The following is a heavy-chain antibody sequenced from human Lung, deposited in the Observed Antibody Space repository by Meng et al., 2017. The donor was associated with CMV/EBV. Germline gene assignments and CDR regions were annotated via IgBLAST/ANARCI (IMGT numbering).Heavy chain of an antibody. D-gene: IGHD1-26*01. CDR3: ARGKQDAWELLAY. CDR2: IDDSGST. CDR1: GVSISSNIR. J-gene: IGHJ4*02. Sequence: VQPQEAAPGLVKPSGTLSLTCGVSGVSISSNIRWTWVRQPPGKGLEWIGDIDDSGSTNYNPSLNSRISISLDKSKNHFSLKVNSVTAADTAVYYCARGKQDAWELLAYWGQGALVTVSS. V-gene: IGHV4-4*02.